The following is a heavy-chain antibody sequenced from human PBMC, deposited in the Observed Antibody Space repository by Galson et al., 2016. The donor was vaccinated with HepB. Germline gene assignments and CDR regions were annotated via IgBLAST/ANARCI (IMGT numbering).Heavy chain of an antibody. D-gene: IGHD5-24*01. CDR1: GFTFSSYA. CDR2: SSGGRGGT. J-gene: IGHJ4*02. Sequence: SLRLSCAASGFTFSSYAMSWVRQAPGKGLEWVSSSSGGRGGTFYVDSVKGRFTISRDNPKNTMYLQMNSLRAEDTAVYYCAKGGIYNDLSVWGQGILVTVSS. V-gene: IGHV3-23*01. CDR3: AKGGIYNDLSV.